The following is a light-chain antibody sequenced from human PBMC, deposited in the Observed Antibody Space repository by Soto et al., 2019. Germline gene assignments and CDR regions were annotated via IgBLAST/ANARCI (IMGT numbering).Light chain of an antibody. Sequence: QSALTQPLSVSGSPGQSVTISCTGTSSDVGGYNYVSWYQQHPGKAPKLMIYDVSKRPSGVPDRFSGSKSGNTASLTISGLQAEDEADYYCCSYAGSHYVFGTGTKLTVL. CDR3: CSYAGSHYV. CDR2: DVS. J-gene: IGLJ1*01. CDR1: SSDVGGYNY. V-gene: IGLV2-11*01.